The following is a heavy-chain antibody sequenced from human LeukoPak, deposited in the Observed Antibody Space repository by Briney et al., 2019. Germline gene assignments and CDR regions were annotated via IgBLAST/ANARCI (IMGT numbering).Heavy chain of an antibody. J-gene: IGHJ5*02. V-gene: IGHV4-61*08. CDR2: IYYSGSA. CDR1: GGSLNTGGNY. Sequence: SETLSLTCSVSGGSLNTGGNYWSWIRQPPGKGLEWIAYIYYSGSANYNPSLKSRVTISIDTSKNQFSLELTSVTAGDTAVYYCARDSSCSGGTCYDTWGQGTLVTVSS. D-gene: IGHD2-15*01. CDR3: ARDSSCSGGTCYDT.